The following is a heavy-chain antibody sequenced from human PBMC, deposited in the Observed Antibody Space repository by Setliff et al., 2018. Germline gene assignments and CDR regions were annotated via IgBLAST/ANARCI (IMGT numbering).Heavy chain of an antibody. D-gene: IGHD3-22*01. CDR1: DGSVRTSSYY. J-gene: IGHJ5*02. CDR3: ARHGRFYDFTDYFPNWFDP. Sequence: SETLSLTCTVSDGSVRTSSYYWGWIRQSPGKGLEWIGSIYFTGNTYYSPSLKSRATISADTSKNQFSLKLTSLTATDTAIYYCARHGRFYDFTDYFPNWFDPWGQGTLVTVSS. V-gene: IGHV4-39*01. CDR2: IYFTGNT.